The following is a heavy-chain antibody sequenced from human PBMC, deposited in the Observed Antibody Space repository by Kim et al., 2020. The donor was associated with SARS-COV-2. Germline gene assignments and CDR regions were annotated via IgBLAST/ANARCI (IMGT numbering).Heavy chain of an antibody. CDR2: IIPIFGTA. D-gene: IGHD3-22*01. CDR1: GGTFSSYA. CDR3: ARTGRADYYDSSGYSSLDY. J-gene: IGHJ4*02. Sequence: SVKVSCKASGGTFSSYAISWVRQAPGQGLEWMGGIIPIFGTANYAQKFQGRVTITADESTSTAYMELSSLRSEDTAVYYCARTGRADYYDSSGYSSLDYWGQGTLVTVSS. V-gene: IGHV1-69*13.